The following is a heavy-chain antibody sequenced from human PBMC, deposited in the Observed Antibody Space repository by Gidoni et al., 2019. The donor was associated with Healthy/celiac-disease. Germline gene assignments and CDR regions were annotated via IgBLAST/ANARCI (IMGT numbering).Heavy chain of an antibody. Sequence: QVQLQESGPGLVKPSETLSLTCTVSGGSISSYYWSWIRQPPGKGLEWIGYIYYSGSTNYNPSLKSRVTISVDTSKNQFSLKLSSVTAADTAVYYCARGTLYYYYDSSGYPQKSNWFDPWGQGTLVTVSS. CDR2: IYYSGST. CDR1: GGSISSYY. CDR3: ARGTLYYYYDSSGYPQKSNWFDP. V-gene: IGHV4-59*01. J-gene: IGHJ5*02. D-gene: IGHD3-22*01.